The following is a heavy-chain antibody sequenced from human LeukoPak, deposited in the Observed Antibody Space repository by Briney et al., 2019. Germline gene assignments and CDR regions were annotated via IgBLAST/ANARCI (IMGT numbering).Heavy chain of an antibody. CDR1: GGSISSYY. CDR3: ASTIAVAGNSRWFDP. Sequence: SETLSLTCTVSGGSISSYYWSWIRQPPGKGLEWIGYIYYSGSTNYNPSLKSRVTISVDTSKNQFSLKLSSVTAADAAVYYCASTIAVAGNSRWFDPWGQGTLVTVSS. J-gene: IGHJ5*02. D-gene: IGHD6-19*01. V-gene: IGHV4-59*01. CDR2: IYYSGST.